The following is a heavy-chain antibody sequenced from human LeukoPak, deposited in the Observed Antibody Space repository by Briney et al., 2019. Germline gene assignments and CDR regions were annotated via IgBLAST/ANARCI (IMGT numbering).Heavy chain of an antibody. CDR2: ISSSSSYI. D-gene: IGHD2-15*01. J-gene: IGHJ4*02. V-gene: IGHV3-21*01. CDR3: AKADIVVVVAATVLLEDY. Sequence: GGSLRLSCAASGFTFSSYSMNWVRQAPGKGLEWVSSISSSSSYIYYADSVKGRFTISRDNAKNSLYLQMNSLRAEDTAVYYCAKADIVVVVAATVLLEDYWGQGTLVTVSS. CDR1: GFTFSSYS.